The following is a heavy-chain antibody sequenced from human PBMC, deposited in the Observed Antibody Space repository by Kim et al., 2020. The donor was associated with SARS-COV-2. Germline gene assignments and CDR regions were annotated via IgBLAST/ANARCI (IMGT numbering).Heavy chain of an antibody. J-gene: IGHJ2*01. CDR3: ARAKGPVTTTNWYFDL. Sequence: GGSLRLSCAASGFTFSSYDMHWVRQATGKGLEWVSAIGTAGDTYYPGSVKGRFTISRENAKNSLYLQMNSLRAGDTAVYYCARAKGPVTTTNWYFDLWGRGTLVTVSS. CDR1: GFTFSSYD. V-gene: IGHV3-13*04. CDR2: IGTAGDT. D-gene: IGHD4-17*01.